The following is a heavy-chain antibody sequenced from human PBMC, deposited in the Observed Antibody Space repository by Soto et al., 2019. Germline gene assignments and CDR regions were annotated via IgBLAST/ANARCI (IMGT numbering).Heavy chain of an antibody. D-gene: IGHD3-10*01. V-gene: IGHV3-33*01. Sequence: QVQLVESGGGVVQPGRSLRLSCAASGFTFSSYGMHWVRQAPGKGLEWVAVIWYDGSNKYYADSVKGRFTISRDNSKNTLYLQMNSLRAEDTAVYYCARNIVVRGVIFYYYGMDVWGQGTTVTVSS. CDR1: GFTFSSYG. J-gene: IGHJ6*02. CDR2: IWYDGSNK. CDR3: ARNIVVRGVIFYYYGMDV.